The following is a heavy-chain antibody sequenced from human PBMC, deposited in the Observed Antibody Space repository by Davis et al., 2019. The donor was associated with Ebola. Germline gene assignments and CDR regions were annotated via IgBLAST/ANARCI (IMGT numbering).Heavy chain of an antibody. Sequence: GESLKISCAASGFTFSSYSMSWSRQGPGKGLGGGSKISSKSTRTEYADSVRGRLTISRDNSKNLLLLEMSSLRAEDTAVYYCARAGGSNDYVWGTYLDYWDQGTLVTVSS. CDR2: ISSKSTRT. D-gene: IGHD3-16*01. CDR3: ARAGGSNDYVWGTYLDY. V-gene: IGHV3-48*04. J-gene: IGHJ4*02. CDR1: GFTFSSYS.